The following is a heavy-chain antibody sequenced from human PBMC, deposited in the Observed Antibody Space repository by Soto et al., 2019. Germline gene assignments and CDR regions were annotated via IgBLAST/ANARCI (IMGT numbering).Heavy chain of an antibody. Sequence: GGSLRLSCAASGFTFSSYAMSWVRQAPGKGLEWVSAISGSGGSTYYADSVKGRFTISRDNSKNTLYLQMNSLRAEDTAVYYCAKGPTYYYDSSGYPGVYYWGQGTLVTVSS. V-gene: IGHV3-23*01. CDR1: GFTFSSYA. J-gene: IGHJ4*02. CDR3: AKGPTYYYDSSGYPGVYY. D-gene: IGHD3-22*01. CDR2: ISGSGGST.